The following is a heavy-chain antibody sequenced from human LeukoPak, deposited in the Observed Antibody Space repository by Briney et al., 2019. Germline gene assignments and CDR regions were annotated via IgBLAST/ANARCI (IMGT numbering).Heavy chain of an antibody. CDR3: ARDRRSGEDSNF. Sequence: SETLSLTCTVSGGSIRSYYWSWIRQPPGKGLEWIGYIYYSGSTNYNPSLKSRVTISVDTSKNQIYLKLSSVAAADTAVYYCARDRRSGEDSNFWGQGTLVTVSS. V-gene: IGHV4-59*01. CDR2: IYYSGST. J-gene: IGHJ4*02. D-gene: IGHD2-15*01. CDR1: GGSIRSYY.